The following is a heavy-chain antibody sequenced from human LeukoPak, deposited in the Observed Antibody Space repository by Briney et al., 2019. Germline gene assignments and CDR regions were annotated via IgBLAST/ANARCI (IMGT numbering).Heavy chain of an antibody. Sequence: GGSLRLSCAASGFTFSSSAMSWVRQAPGKGLEWVSAISNNGGHTYYADSVQGRFTISRDNPKSTLCLQMNSLRAEDTAVYYCAKQLGYCSDGSCYFPYWGQGTLVTVSS. V-gene: IGHV3-23*01. CDR3: AKQLGYCSDGSCYFPY. J-gene: IGHJ4*02. CDR2: ISNNGGHT. CDR1: GFTFSSSA. D-gene: IGHD2-15*01.